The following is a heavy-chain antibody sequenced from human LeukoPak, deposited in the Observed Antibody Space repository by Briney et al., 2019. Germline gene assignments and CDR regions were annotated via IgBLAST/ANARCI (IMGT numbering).Heavy chain of an antibody. CDR2: ISAYNGNT. J-gene: IGHJ6*02. CDR1: GYTFTSYG. CDR3: ARDPGIAAAGRGYYYYGMDV. D-gene: IGHD6-13*01. Sequence: GASVKVSCKASGYTFTSYGISWVRQAPGQGLEWMGWISAYNGNTNYAQKLQGRVTMTTDTSTSTAYMELRSLRSDDTAVYYCARDPGIAAAGRGYYYYGMDVWGQGTTVTVSS. V-gene: IGHV1-18*01.